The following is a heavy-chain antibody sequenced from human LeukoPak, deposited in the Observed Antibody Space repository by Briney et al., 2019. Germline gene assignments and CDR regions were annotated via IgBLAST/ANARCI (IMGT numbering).Heavy chain of an antibody. CDR3: AKDPPIVIVPAAMRPLDY. J-gene: IGHJ4*02. D-gene: IGHD2-2*01. V-gene: IGHV3-23*01. CDR1: GFTFSSYA. CDR2: ISVSGGST. Sequence: GGSLRLSCAASGFTFSSYAMSWVRQAAGKGLDWVSAISVSGGSTYYADSVKGRFTIPRDNSKNTLYLQMNSLRAEDTAVYYCAKDPPIVIVPAAMRPLDYWGQGTLVTVSS.